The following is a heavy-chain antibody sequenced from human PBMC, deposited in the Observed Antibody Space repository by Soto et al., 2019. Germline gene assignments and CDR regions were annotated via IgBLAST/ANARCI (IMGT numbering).Heavy chain of an antibody. J-gene: IGHJ4*01. Sequence: PGESLKISCKTSGYSFTSYRIGWVRQMPGKGMEWMGNIYPYDSDTRYSPSFQGQVTISADTSITTAYLQWSGLRASDTAMYFCARHLVGSTRGNFDYWGQGTLVTVSS. V-gene: IGHV5-51*01. CDR3: ARHLVGSTRGNFDY. CDR2: IYPYDSDT. D-gene: IGHD2-2*01. CDR1: GYSFTSYR.